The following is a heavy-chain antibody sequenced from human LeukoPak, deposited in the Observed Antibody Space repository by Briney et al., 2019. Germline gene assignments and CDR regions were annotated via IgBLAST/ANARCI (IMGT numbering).Heavy chain of an antibody. CDR3: ARRYTASPGERFDY. CDR1: GGSISNYY. J-gene: IGHJ4*02. V-gene: IGHV4-59*08. CDR2: IYSSGNT. D-gene: IGHD2-2*02. Sequence: SETLSLTCTLSGGSISNYYWTWIRQPPGKGLEWIGYIYSSGNTNYNPSLNSRVTISLDTSKNQFSLMPRSLTAADTAVYYCARRYTASPGERFDYWGQGTLVTVSS.